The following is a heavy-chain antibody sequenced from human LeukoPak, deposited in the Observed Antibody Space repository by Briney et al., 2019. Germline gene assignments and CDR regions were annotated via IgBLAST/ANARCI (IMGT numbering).Heavy chain of an antibody. CDR3: ARRGPGMVRAYFDY. J-gene: IGHJ4*02. CDR2: IYHSGST. V-gene: IGHV4-38-2*02. CDR1: GYSISSGYY. Sequence: SSETLSLTCTVSGYSISSGYYWGWIRQPPGKGLEWIGSIYHSGSTYYNPSLKSRVTISVDTSKNQFSLRLHSVTAADTAVYYCARRGPGMVRAYFDYWGQGTLVTVSS. D-gene: IGHD3-10*01.